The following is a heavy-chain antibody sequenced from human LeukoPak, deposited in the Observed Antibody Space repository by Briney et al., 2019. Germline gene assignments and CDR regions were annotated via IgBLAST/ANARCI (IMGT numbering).Heavy chain of an antibody. Sequence: GGSLRLSCAASGFTLSNYWMHWVRQAPGEGLVWVSRVDPDGTTTNYADSVTGRFTTSRDNAKNTLYLQMNSLRAEDTALYYCTRVQAGRSGLMDVWGRGTTVTVSS. J-gene: IGHJ6*02. CDR3: TRVQAGRSGLMDV. CDR2: VDPDGTTT. CDR1: GFTLSNYW. V-gene: IGHV3-74*01. D-gene: IGHD2-8*02.